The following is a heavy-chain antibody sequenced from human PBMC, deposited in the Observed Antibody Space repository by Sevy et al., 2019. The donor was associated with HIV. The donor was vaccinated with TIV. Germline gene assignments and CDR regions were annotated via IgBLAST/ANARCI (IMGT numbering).Heavy chain of an antibody. Sequence: GGSLRLSCAASGFPVSSNYMSWVRQAPGKGLEWVSVIYSDGSTYHADSVKGRFTISRDNSKNTLYLQMNSLRVENTAVYYCARGKSGYGYGLDYWGQGTLVTVSS. CDR3: ARGKSGYGYGLDY. V-gene: IGHV3-66*01. CDR2: IYSDGST. D-gene: IGHD5-18*01. J-gene: IGHJ4*02. CDR1: GFPVSSNY.